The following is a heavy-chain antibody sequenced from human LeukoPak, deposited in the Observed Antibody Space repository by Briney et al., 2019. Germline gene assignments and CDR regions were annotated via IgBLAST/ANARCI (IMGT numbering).Heavy chain of an antibody. D-gene: IGHD1-26*01. Sequence: SETLSLTCAVYGGSFSGYYWRWIRQPPGKGLEWIGEINRSGSTNYNPSLKSRVTISLDTSKNQFSLKQSYVTAADTAGYYGARWEGRSYYDFDYGGQETLDTVSS. V-gene: IGHV4-34*01. CDR1: GGSFSGYY. CDR3: ARWEGRSYYDFDY. J-gene: IGHJ4*02. CDR2: INRSGST.